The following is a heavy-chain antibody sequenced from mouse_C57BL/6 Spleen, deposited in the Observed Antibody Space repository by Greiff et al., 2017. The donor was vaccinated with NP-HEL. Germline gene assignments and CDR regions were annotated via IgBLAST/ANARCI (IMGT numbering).Heavy chain of an antibody. J-gene: IGHJ4*01. V-gene: IGHV5-4*03. CDR3: ERGDYAMDY. Sequence: DVKLVESGGGLVKPGGSLKLSCAASGFTFSSYAMSWVRQTPEKRLEWVATISDGGSYTYYPDNVKGRFTISRDNAKNNLYLQMSHLKSEDTAMYYCERGDYAMDYWGQGTSVTVSS. CDR1: GFTFSSYA. CDR2: ISDGGSYT.